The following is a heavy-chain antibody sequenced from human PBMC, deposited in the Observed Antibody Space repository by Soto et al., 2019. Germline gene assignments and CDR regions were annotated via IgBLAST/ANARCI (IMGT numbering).Heavy chain of an antibody. Sequence: QVQLVQSGAEVKKPGASVKVSCKASGYTFTSYAMHWVRQAPGQRLEWMVWINAGNGNTKYSQKFQGRVTITRDTSVSTAYMELSSRRSEVTAVYYCARDGRVTMVRGVPLYYFDYWGQGTLVTVSS. CDR2: INAGNGNT. D-gene: IGHD3-10*01. J-gene: IGHJ4*02. V-gene: IGHV1-3*01. CDR3: ARDGRVTMVRGVPLYYFDY. CDR1: GYTFTSYA.